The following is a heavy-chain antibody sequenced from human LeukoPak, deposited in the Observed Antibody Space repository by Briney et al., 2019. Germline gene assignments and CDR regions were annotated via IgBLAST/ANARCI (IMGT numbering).Heavy chain of an antibody. V-gene: IGHV4-59*08. J-gene: IGHJ3*02. D-gene: IGHD6-19*01. Sequence: SETLSLTCTVSGGSISSYYWSWIRQSPGKGLEWIGHISYSGSTNYNPSLKSRVTISVDTSKNQFSLKLSSVAAADTAVYYCARPYTSGWYGVFDIWGQGTMVTVSS. CDR2: ISYSGST. CDR3: ARPYTSGWYGVFDI. CDR1: GGSISSYY.